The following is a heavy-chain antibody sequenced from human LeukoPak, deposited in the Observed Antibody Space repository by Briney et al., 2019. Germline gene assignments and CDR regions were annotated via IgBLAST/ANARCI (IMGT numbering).Heavy chain of an antibody. CDR1: GHTFTVYY. Sequence: ASVKVSCKASGHTFTVYYIHWVRQAPGQGLEWMGWIHPGTGDTNYAQRFQGRVTVTRDTSITTAYMELSSLRSEDTAVYYCARGGSSWYRGSFQHWGQGTLVTVSS. CDR2: IHPGTGDT. D-gene: IGHD6-13*01. CDR3: ARGGSSWYRGSFQH. J-gene: IGHJ1*01. V-gene: IGHV1-2*02.